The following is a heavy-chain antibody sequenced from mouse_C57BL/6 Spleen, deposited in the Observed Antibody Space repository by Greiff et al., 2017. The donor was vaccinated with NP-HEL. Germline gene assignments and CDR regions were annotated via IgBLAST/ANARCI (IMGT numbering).Heavy chain of an antibody. Sequence: DVMLVESGGDLVKPGGSLKLSCAASGFTFSSYGMSWVRQTPDKRLEWVATISSGGSYTYYPDSVKGRFTISRDNAKNTLYLQMSSLKSEDTAMYYCARHEDSNFDYWGQGTTLTVSS. V-gene: IGHV5-6*02. CDR2: ISSGGSYT. D-gene: IGHD2-5*01. CDR1: GFTFSSYG. CDR3: ARHEDSNFDY. J-gene: IGHJ2*01.